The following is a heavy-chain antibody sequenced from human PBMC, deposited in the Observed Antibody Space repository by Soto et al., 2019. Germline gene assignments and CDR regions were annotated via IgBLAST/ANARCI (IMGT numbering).Heavy chain of an antibody. D-gene: IGHD6-13*01. Sequence: PGGSLRLSCAASGFTFSSYAMSWVRQAPGKGREWVSAISGSGGSTYYADSVKGRFTISRDNSKNTLYLQMNSLRAEDTAVYYCAKGRLIAASPETFDYWGQGTLVTVSS. CDR2: ISGSGGST. CDR3: AKGRLIAASPETFDY. V-gene: IGHV3-23*01. CDR1: GFTFSSYA. J-gene: IGHJ4*02.